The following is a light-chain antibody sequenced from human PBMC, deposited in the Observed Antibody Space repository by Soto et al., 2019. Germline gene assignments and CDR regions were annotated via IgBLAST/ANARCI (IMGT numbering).Light chain of an antibody. CDR1: QGVSSY. Sequence: EMVMTQSPATLYFSPGERATLSCRASQGVSSYLAWYQQKPGQAPRLLISGASTSATDIPARFSGSGSGTESTLTITSLQSEDFAVYYYQQYNNWPLMTFGQGTRLEIK. J-gene: IGKJ5*01. CDR2: GAS. V-gene: IGKV3-15*01. CDR3: QQYNNWPLMT.